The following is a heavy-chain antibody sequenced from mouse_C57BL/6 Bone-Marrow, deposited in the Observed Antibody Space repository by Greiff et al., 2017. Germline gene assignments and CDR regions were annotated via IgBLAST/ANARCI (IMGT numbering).Heavy chain of an antibody. CDR3: VRLDSSGPFAY. J-gene: IGHJ3*01. CDR1: GFSFNTYA. CDR2: IRSKSNNYAT. Sequence: EVMLVESGGGLVQPKGSLKLSCAASGFSFNTYAMNWVRQAPGKGLEWVARIRSKSNNYATYYADSVKDRFTISRDDSESMLYLQMNNLKTEDTAMYYCVRLDSSGPFAYWGQGTLVTVSA. D-gene: IGHD3-2*02. V-gene: IGHV10-1*01.